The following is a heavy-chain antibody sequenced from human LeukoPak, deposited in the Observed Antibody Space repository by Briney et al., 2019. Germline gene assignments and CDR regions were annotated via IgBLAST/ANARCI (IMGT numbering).Heavy chain of an antibody. D-gene: IGHD4-17*01. J-gene: IGHJ3*02. V-gene: IGHV1-18*01. CDR1: GYTFTNHG. CDR2: ISTYNGNT. CDR3: ARSGGWAYGDYDGFIAFDI. Sequence: ASVEVSCKASGYTFTNHGISWVRQAPGQGLEWMGWISTYNGNTNYAQELQGRVTMTTDTSTSTAYMELRSLRSDDTAVYYCARSGGWAYGDYDGFIAFDIWGQGTMVTVSS.